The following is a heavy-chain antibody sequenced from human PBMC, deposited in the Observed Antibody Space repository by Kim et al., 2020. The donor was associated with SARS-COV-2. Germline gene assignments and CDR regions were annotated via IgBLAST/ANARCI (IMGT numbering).Heavy chain of an antibody. CDR2: IYYSGST. Sequence: SETLSHTCTVSGGSISSYYWSWIRQPPGKGLEWIGYIYYSGSTNYNPSLKSRVTISVDTSKNQFSLKLSSVTAADTAVYYCARAGVLRYFDWSYYYYGMDVWGQGTTVTVSS. J-gene: IGHJ6*02. CDR3: ARAGVLRYFDWSYYYYGMDV. D-gene: IGHD3-9*01. CDR1: GGSISSYY. V-gene: IGHV4-59*01.